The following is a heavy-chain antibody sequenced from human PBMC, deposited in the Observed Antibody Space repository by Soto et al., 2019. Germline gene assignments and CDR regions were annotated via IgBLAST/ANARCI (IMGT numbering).Heavy chain of an antibody. D-gene: IGHD6-6*01. CDR1: GGTFSSYA. CDR2: IIPIFGTA. Sequence: SVKVSCKASGGTFSSYAISWVRQAPGQGLEWMGGIIPIFGTANYAQKFQGRVTITADESTSTAYMELSSLRSEDTAVYYCARTYLTSSSGTWSYYYGMDVWGQGTTVTVSS. V-gene: IGHV1-69*01. CDR3: ARTYLTSSSGTWSYYYGMDV. J-gene: IGHJ6*02.